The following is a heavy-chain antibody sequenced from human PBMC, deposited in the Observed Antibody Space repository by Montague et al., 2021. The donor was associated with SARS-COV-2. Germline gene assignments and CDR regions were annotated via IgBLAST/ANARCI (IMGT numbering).Heavy chain of an antibody. V-gene: IGHV4-4*07. Sequence: SETLSFTCTVSGGSISSYYWSWIRQPAGKGLGWIGRIYTSGSTNXNPSLKSRVTMSVDTSKNQFSLKLSSVTAADTAVYYCAREAWFGDKTSASEYYGMDVWGQGTTVTVSS. D-gene: IGHD3-10*01. J-gene: IGHJ6*02. CDR1: GGSISSYY. CDR3: AREAWFGDKTSASEYYGMDV. CDR2: IYTSGST.